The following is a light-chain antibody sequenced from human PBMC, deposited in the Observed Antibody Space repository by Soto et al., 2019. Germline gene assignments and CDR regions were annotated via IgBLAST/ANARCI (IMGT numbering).Light chain of an antibody. Sequence: QSALTQPASVSVSPGQSITISCTGTSSDVGGYNYVSWYQQHPGKAPKLMIYEVSNRPSGVSNRFSGSKSGNTASLTISGLQAEDEADYYCSSYTSSRMVVFGGGTKLTVL. CDR1: SSDVGGYNY. CDR2: EVS. V-gene: IGLV2-14*01. CDR3: SSYTSSRMVV. J-gene: IGLJ2*01.